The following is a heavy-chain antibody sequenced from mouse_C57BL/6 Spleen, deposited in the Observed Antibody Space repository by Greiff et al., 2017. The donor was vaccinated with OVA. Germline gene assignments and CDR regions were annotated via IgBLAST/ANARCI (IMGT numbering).Heavy chain of an antibody. V-gene: IGHV1-75*01. Sequence: VMLVESGPELVKPGASVKISCKASGYTFTDYYINWVKQRPGQGLEWIGWIFPGSGSTYYNEKFKGKATLTVDKSSSTAYMLLSSLTSEDSAVYFCAKAYYSNYRDFDVWGTGTTVTVSS. CDR1: GYTFTDYY. J-gene: IGHJ1*03. D-gene: IGHD2-5*01. CDR2: IFPGSGST. CDR3: AKAYYSNYRDFDV.